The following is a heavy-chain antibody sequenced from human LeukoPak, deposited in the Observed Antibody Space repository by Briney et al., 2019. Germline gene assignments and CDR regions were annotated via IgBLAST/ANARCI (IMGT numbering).Heavy chain of an antibody. D-gene: IGHD3-22*01. CDR3: ARDLGYYDSSGYYLDAFDI. J-gene: IGHJ3*02. V-gene: IGHV3-74*01. CDR2: INSDGSST. Sequence: GGSLRLSCAASGFTFSSYWMHWVRQAPGKGLVWVSRINSDGSSTSYADSVKGRFTISRDNAKNSLYLQMNSLRDEDTAVYYCARDLGYYDSSGYYLDAFDIWGQGTMVTVSS. CDR1: GFTFSSYW.